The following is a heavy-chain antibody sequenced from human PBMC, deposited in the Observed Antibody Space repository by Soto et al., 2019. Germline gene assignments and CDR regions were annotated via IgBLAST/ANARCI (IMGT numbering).Heavy chain of an antibody. CDR2: INPSGGST. CDR1: GYSFTSYY. V-gene: IGHV1-46*03. D-gene: IGHD3-3*01. Sequence: ASVKVSSEARGYSFTSYYRHWVRQSTRQGLEWMGIINPSGGSTSYAQKFQGRVTMTRDTSTSTVYMELSSLRSEDTAVYYCARGLHKEYYDFWSGYYYYFDYWGQGTLVTVSS. J-gene: IGHJ4*02. CDR3: ARGLHKEYYDFWSGYYYYFDY.